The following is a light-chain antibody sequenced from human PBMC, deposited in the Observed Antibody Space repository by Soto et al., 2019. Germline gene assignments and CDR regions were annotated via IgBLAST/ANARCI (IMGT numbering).Light chain of an antibody. CDR2: GAS. CDR1: QSVSSN. Sequence: EIIMTQSPATLSVSPGERATLSCRASQSVSSNLAWYQQKPGQAPRLLIHGASTRATGIPATFSGSGSGTEFTLTFSSLQSEDFAVYYCQQYNNWPSTFGQGAKVEIK. CDR3: QQYNNWPST. J-gene: IGKJ1*01. V-gene: IGKV3-15*01.